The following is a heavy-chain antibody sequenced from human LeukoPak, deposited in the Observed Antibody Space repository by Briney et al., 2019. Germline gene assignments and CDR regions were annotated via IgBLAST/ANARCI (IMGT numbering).Heavy chain of an antibody. CDR2: ISSSSSTI. V-gene: IGHV3-48*04. Sequence: GGSLRLSCAASGFTFSSYSMNWVRQAPGKGLEWVSYISSSSSTIYYADSVKGRFTISRDNAKNSLYLQMNSLRAEDSALYYCARGRHTFIAVDYFDYWGQGTLVTVSS. D-gene: IGHD6-19*01. CDR1: GFTFSSYS. J-gene: IGHJ4*02. CDR3: ARGRHTFIAVDYFDY.